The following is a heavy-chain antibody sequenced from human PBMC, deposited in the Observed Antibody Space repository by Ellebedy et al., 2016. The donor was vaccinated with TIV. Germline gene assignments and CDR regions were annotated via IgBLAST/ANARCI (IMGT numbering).Heavy chain of an antibody. CDR2: IIPMFGKT. V-gene: IGHV1-69*13. CDR3: ARSSGGYFDY. Sequence: AASVKVSCKASGGTFSNFAISWVRQAPGQGLEFMGGIIPMFGKTNYAQKFQGRLTIPADESTTTASMELSSLRSEDTAVYYCARSSGGYFDYWGQGTPVTVSS. CDR1: GGTFSNFA. D-gene: IGHD3-10*01. J-gene: IGHJ4*02.